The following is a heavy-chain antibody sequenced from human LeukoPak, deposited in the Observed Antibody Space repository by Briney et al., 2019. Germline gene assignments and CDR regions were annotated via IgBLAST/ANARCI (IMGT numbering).Heavy chain of an antibody. CDR1: GFTFRSYG. CDR2: IQNDGSNE. CDR3: AKDRCSNGIGCYYYYMDV. D-gene: IGHD2-8*01. Sequence: GGSLRLSCAASGFTFRSYGMHWVRQAPGRGLEWVAYIQNDGSNEQYADSVKGRFSISRDSSKNILYLQMNSLRAEDTAVYYCAKDRCSNGIGCYYYYMDVWGKGTTVTISS. V-gene: IGHV3-30*02. J-gene: IGHJ6*03.